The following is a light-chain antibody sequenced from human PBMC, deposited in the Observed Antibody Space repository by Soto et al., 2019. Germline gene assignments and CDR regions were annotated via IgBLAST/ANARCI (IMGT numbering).Light chain of an antibody. CDR3: QSYDSSLSV. Sequence: QSVLTQPPSVSGAPGQRVTISCTGSSSNIGAGYDVHWYQQLPGKAPKLLIYGISNRPSGVPDRFSGSKSGTSASLATTGLQAEDEADYYCQSYDSSLSVFGGGTKLTVL. CDR1: SSNIGAGYD. J-gene: IGLJ2*01. CDR2: GIS. V-gene: IGLV1-40*01.